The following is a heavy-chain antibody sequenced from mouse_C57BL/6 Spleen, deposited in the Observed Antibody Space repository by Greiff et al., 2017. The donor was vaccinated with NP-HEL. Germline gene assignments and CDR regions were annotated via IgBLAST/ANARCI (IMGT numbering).Heavy chain of an antibody. D-gene: IGHD2-1*01. CDR2: ISYDGGN. CDR3: AREGNYYYAMDY. V-gene: IGHV3-6*01. J-gene: IGHJ4*01. CDR1: GYSITSGYY. Sequence: DVQLQESGPGLVKPSQSLSLTCSVTGYSITSGYYWNWIRQFPGNKLEWMGYISYDGGNNYNPSLKNRISITRDTSKNQFFLKLNSVTTEDTATYDCAREGNYYYAMDYWGQGTSVTVSS.